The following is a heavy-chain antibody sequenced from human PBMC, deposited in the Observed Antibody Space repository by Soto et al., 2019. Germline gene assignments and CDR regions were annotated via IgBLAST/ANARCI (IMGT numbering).Heavy chain of an antibody. J-gene: IGHJ5*02. CDR2: INHSGST. CDR3: AIVVPAATNNWFDP. V-gene: IGHV4-34*01. Sequence: PSETLSLTCAVYGGSFSGYYWSWIRQPPGKGLEWIGEINHSGSTNYNPSLKSRVTISVDTSKNQFSLKLSPVTAADTAVYYCAIVVPAATNNWFDPWGQGTLVTVSS. CDR1: GGSFSGYY. D-gene: IGHD2-2*01.